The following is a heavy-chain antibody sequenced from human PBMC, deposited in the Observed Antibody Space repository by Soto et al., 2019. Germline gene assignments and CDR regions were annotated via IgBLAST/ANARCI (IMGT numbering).Heavy chain of an antibody. J-gene: IGHJ6*02. CDR1: GFTFDDYG. V-gene: IGHV3-20*04. Sequence: EVQLVESGGGVVRPGGSLRLSCAASGFTFDDYGMSWVRQAPGKGLEWVSGINWNGGSTGYADSVKGRFTISRDNXKXYXXLQMNSLRAEDTALYYCARDAVVVPAAVYYYGMDVWGQGTTVTVSS. CDR3: ARDAVVVPAAVYYYGMDV. CDR2: INWNGGST. D-gene: IGHD2-2*01.